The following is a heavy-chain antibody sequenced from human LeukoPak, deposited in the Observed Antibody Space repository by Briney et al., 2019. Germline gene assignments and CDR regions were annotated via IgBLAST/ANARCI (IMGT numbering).Heavy chain of an antibody. CDR1: GFTFSSYA. CDR2: ISGGGGST. D-gene: IGHD3-3*01. V-gene: IGHV3-23*01. J-gene: IGHJ4*02. CDR3: ARDQCDTWSRRGNFDS. Sequence: GGSLRLSCAASGFTFSSYAMSWVRQAPGKGLEWVSAISGGGGSTYYADSVKGRFTISRDNTKNSLYLQMNSLRVEDTAVFYCARDQCDTWSRRGNFDSWGQGTLVIVSS.